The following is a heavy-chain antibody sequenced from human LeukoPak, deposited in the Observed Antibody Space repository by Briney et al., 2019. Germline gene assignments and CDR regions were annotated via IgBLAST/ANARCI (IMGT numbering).Heavy chain of an antibody. Sequence: GGSLRLSCSASGFTFSSYAMTWVRQAPGKGLEWVSGMSGSGGRINYADSVKGRFTISRDNSKNTLYLQMNSLRVEDTAVYYCAKGGWLGSDFVLDHWGQGTLVTVSS. CDR1: GFTFSSYA. D-gene: IGHD5-12*01. CDR3: AKGGWLGSDFVLDH. V-gene: IGHV3-23*01. CDR2: MSGSGGRI. J-gene: IGHJ4*02.